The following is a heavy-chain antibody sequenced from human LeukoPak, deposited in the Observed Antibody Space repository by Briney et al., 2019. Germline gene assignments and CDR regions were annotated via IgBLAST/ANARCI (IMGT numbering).Heavy chain of an antibody. V-gene: IGHV1-18*01. D-gene: IGHD1-26*01. CDR2: FSAYNGNT. CDR1: GYTFASYG. J-gene: IGHJ1*01. Sequence: ASVQVSCKASGYTFASYGVSWVRQAPGQGLEWMGWFSAYNGNTNYAQKFQGRVTMTTDTSTSTAYMELSRLRSDDTAVYYCARDNMGSYEYWGQGTLVTVSS. CDR3: ARDNMGSYEY.